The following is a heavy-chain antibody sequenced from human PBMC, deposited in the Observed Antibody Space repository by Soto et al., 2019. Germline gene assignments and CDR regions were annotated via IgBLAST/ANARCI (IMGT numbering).Heavy chain of an antibody. CDR1: GESFSGYY. V-gene: IGHV4-34*01. CDR2: IHHSGST. CDR3: GRALFDYADY. J-gene: IGHJ4*02. Sequence: PSETLSLTCAVYGESFSGYYWSWIRQPPGKGLEWIGEIHHSGSTNYNPSLNSRVTISIDTAKNQFSLKLSSVTAADTAVYYCGRALFDYADYWGQGTLVTVSS. D-gene: IGHD4-17*01.